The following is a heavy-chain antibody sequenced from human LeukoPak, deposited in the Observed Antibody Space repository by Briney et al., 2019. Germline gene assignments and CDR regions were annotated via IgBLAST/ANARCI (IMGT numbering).Heavy chain of an antibody. J-gene: IGHJ6*03. CDR3: ARARSTMVRGALTYYYHYMDV. CDR2: INPNSGGT. D-gene: IGHD3-10*01. Sequence: ASVKVSCKASGYTFTGYYMHWVRQAPGQGLEWMGWINPNSGGTNYAQKFQGRVTMTRDTSISTAYMELSRLRSDDTAVYYCARARSTMVRGALTYYYHYMDVWGEGTTVTISS. CDR1: GYTFTGYY. V-gene: IGHV1-2*02.